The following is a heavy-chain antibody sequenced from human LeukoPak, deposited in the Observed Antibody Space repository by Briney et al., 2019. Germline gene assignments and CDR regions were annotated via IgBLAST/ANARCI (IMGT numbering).Heavy chain of an antibody. CDR2: IYHSGST. J-gene: IGHJ3*02. CDR1: GYSISSGYY. CDR3: ARGRYGSGDAFDI. D-gene: IGHD3-10*01. V-gene: IGHV4-38-2*02. Sequence: SETLSLTCTVSGYSISSGYYWGWIRQPPGKGLEWIGSIYHSGSTYYNPSLKSRVTISVDTSKNQFSLKLSSVTAADTAVYYCARGRYGSGDAFDIWGQGTMVTVSS.